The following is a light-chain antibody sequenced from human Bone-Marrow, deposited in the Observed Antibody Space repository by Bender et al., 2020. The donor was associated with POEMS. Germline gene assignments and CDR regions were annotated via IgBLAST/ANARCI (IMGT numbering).Light chain of an antibody. V-gene: IGLV1-36*01. CDR1: SPNIGNHG. CDR3: SAWDDSLSGWV. J-gene: IGLJ3*02. Sequence: QSAVTQPPSLSEAPRQRVTISCSGSSPNIGNHGVNWYQQLPGEAPKLLIFYDDLLTPGVSDRFSASKSGPPASLAISELQSEDEALYYCSAWDDSLSGWVFGGGTKLTVL. CDR2: YDD.